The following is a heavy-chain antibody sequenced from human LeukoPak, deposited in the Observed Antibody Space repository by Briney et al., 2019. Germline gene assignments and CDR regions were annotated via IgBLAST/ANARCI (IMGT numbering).Heavy chain of an antibody. Sequence: SETLSLTCTVSGGSMSTYYWTWIRQPAGKGLEWVGRVYASGTTNYNPSLKSRVTMSVYTSKNQFSLKLSSVTAADTAVYYCAREYSIHPLFYNWFDPWGQGTLVTVSS. V-gene: IGHV4-4*07. J-gene: IGHJ5*02. CDR1: GGSMSTYY. CDR2: VYASGTT. D-gene: IGHD6-13*01. CDR3: AREYSIHPLFYNWFDP.